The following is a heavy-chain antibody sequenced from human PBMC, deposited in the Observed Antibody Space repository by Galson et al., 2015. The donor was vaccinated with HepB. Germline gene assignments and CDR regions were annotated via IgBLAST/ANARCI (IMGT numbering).Heavy chain of an antibody. CDR2: INPSGGST. CDR3: ARDGRQWLAEPSYYFDY. CDR1: GYTFTSYY. Sequence: SVKVSCKASGYTFTSYYMHWVRQAPGQGLEWMGIINPSGGSTSYAQKFQGRVTMTRDTSTSTVYMELSSLRSEDTAVYYCARDGRQWLAEPSYYFDYWGQGTLVTVSS. J-gene: IGHJ4*02. D-gene: IGHD6-19*01. V-gene: IGHV1-46*01.